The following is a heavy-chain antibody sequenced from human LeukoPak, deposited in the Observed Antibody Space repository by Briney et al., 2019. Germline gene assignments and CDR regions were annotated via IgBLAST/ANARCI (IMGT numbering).Heavy chain of an antibody. V-gene: IGHV3-23*01. CDR2: ISGSGSST. Sequence: GGSLRLSCAASGFTFSSYAMNWVRQAPGKGLEWVSVISGSGSSTYYADSVKGRFTISRDNSKNTLYLQMNSLRAEDTAVYYCATSFGPVVAAAGTGGDWGQGTLVTVSS. CDR1: GFTFSSYA. D-gene: IGHD6-13*01. J-gene: IGHJ1*01. CDR3: ATSFGPVVAAAGTGGD.